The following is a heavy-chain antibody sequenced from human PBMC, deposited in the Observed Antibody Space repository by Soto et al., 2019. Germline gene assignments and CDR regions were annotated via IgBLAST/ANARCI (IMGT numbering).Heavy chain of an antibody. CDR2: IKQSASET. J-gene: IGHJ5*01. D-gene: IGHD5-18*01. V-gene: IGHV3-7*03. CDR3: ARGYTIDS. CDR1: GFTFSSYW. Sequence: EVQLVESGGGLGQPGWPLRLSCAASGFTFSSYWMTWVRQAPGKGLEWVANIKQSASETYYVDSVKGRFTISRDDAQNSLYLQMNTLRADDTAVYYCARGYTIDSWGQGTLVTVSS.